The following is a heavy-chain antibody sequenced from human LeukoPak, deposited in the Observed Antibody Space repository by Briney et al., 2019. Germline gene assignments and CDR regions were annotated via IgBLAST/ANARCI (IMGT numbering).Heavy chain of an antibody. J-gene: IGHJ4*02. D-gene: IGHD3-9*01. CDR2: ISGSGGST. Sequence: PGGSLRLSCAASGFTFSSYAMSWVRQAPGKGLEWVSAISGSGGSTYYTDSVKGRFTISRDNPKNTLYLQMNSLRAEDTAVYYCAKGGYFDWFQYQAAFDYWGQGTLVTVSS. CDR1: GFTFSSYA. V-gene: IGHV3-23*01. CDR3: AKGGYFDWFQYQAAFDY.